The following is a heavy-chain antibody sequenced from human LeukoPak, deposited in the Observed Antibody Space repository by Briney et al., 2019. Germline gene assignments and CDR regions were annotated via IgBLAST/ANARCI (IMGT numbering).Heavy chain of an antibody. D-gene: IGHD3-22*01. CDR3: AKIPTDTPYYYDSSGYLVY. CDR1: GFTFSSYA. J-gene: IGHJ4*02. V-gene: IGHV3-23*01. Sequence: GGSLRLSCAASGFTFSSYAMSWVRQAPGKGLEWVSAISGSGGSTYYADSVKGRFTISRDNSKNTLYLQMNSLRAEDTAVYYCAKIPTDTPYYYDSSGYLVYWGQGTLVTVSS. CDR2: ISGSGGST.